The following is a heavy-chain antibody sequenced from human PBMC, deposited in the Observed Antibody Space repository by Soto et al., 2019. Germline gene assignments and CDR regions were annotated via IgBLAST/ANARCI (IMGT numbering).Heavy chain of an antibody. CDR1: GYTFTSYG. J-gene: IGHJ3*02. CDR3: ARDAMRLHPTLRFLEWLPREVKAHDAFDI. D-gene: IGHD3-3*01. V-gene: IGHV1-18*01. CDR2: ISAYNGNT. Sequence: GASVKVSCTASGYTFTSYGISWVRQAPGQGLEWKGWISAYNGNTNYAQKLQGRVTMTTDTSTSTAYMELRSLRSDDTAVYYCARDAMRLHPTLRFLEWLPREVKAHDAFDIWGQGTMVTVSS.